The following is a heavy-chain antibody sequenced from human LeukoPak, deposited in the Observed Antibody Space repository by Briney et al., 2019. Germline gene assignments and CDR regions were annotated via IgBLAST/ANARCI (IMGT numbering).Heavy chain of an antibody. CDR1: GFTFSDYY. V-gene: IGHV3-11*01. Sequence: GGSLRLSCAPSGFTFSDYYMTWIRQAPGKGLEWVSYISSSGSTIYYADSVKGRFTISRDNAKNSLYLQMNSLRAEDTAVYYCAKIAVRGVIINYFDYWGQGTLVTVSS. J-gene: IGHJ4*02. D-gene: IGHD3-10*01. CDR2: ISSSGSTI. CDR3: AKIAVRGVIINYFDY.